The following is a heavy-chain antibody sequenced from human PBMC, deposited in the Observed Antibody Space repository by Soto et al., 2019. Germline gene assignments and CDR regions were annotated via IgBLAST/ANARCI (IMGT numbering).Heavy chain of an antibody. V-gene: IGHV1-18*04. CDR1: GYTFTSYG. Sequence: QVQLVQSGAEVKKPGASVKVSCKASGYTFTSYGITWVRQAPGQGLEWMGWISAYNGNRNYAQKRQGRVTMTTATSTSTAYMELRSLRSDDTAVYYCAREEEHLTSVDYWGQGTLVTVSS. CDR3: AREEEHLTSVDY. J-gene: IGHJ4*02. CDR2: ISAYNGNR. D-gene: IGHD3-16*01.